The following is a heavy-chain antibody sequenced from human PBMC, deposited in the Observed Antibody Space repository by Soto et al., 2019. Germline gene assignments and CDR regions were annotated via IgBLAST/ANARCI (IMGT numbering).Heavy chain of an antibody. CDR3: SRERWDSSGRYGMDV. D-gene: IGHD3-22*01. CDR2: IYYRGTT. V-gene: IGHV4-61*01. J-gene: IGHJ6*02. CDR1: GGFVSSDTYY. Sequence: QVQLQESDPGLVKPSETLSLTCTVSGGFVSSDTYYWSWLRQPPGKGLEWIGYIYYRGTTNYNPSLQSRLTISLDTSKNQFSLKLMSVNAADTAVYYCSRERWDSSGRYGMDVWGQGTTVTVSS.